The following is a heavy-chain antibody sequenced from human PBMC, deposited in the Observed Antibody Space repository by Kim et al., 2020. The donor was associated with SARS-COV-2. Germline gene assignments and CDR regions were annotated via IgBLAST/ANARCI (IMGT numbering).Heavy chain of an antibody. J-gene: IGHJ3*02. Sequence: YYAEPVKSRLTISKDNAKSTLYRQMTSLRAEDTAVYYCGTSSSPDDAFDIWGQGTMVTVSS. D-gene: IGHD6-6*01. CDR3: GTSSSPDDAFDI. V-gene: IGHV3-33*01.